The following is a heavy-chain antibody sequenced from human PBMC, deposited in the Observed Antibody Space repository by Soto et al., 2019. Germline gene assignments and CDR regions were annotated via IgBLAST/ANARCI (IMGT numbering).Heavy chain of an antibody. J-gene: IGHJ3*02. CDR1: GGTFSSYT. V-gene: IGHV1-69*04. D-gene: IGHD3-22*01. CDR3: ARDLAQYDSSGYAAFDI. Sequence: GASVKVSCKASGGTFSSYTISWVRQAPGQGLEWMGRIIPILGIANYAQKFQGRVTITADKSTSTAYMELSSLRSEDTAVYYCARDLAQYDSSGYAAFDIWGQGTMVTVSS. CDR2: IIPILGIA.